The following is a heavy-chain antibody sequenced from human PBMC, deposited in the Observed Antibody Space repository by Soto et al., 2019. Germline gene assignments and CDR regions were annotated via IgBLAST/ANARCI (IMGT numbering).Heavy chain of an antibody. CDR3: AKDHLDDFWSGYLFHY. V-gene: IGHV3-23*01. D-gene: IGHD3-3*01. Sequence: EVQLLESGGGLVQPGGSLRLSCAASGFTFSSYGMSWVRQAPGKGLEWVSAISGSGGSTYYADSVKGRFTISRDNSKNTLYLQMNSLRAEDTAVYYCAKDHLDDFWSGYLFHYWGQGTLVTVSS. CDR1: GFTFSSYG. J-gene: IGHJ4*02. CDR2: ISGSGGST.